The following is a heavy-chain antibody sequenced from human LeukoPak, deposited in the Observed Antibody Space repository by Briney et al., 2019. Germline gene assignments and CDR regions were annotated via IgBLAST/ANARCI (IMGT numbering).Heavy chain of an antibody. J-gene: IGHJ4*02. V-gene: IGHV3-48*03. CDR2: ISSSGSTI. CDR1: GFTFSSYE. D-gene: IGHD6-19*01. Sequence: GGSLRLSCAASGFTFSSYEMNWVRQAPGKGLEWVSYISSSGSTIYYADSVKGRFTISRDNAKNSLHLQMNSLRAEDTAVYYCGRSRGAGPGAHFDVWGQGILVTVSS. CDR3: GRSRGAGPGAHFDV.